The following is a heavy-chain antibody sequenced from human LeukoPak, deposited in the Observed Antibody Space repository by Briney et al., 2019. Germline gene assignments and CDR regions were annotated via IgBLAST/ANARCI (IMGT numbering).Heavy chain of an antibody. CDR1: GDSIISGGYY. CDR3: ARDPVGPGWFDP. J-gene: IGHJ5*02. CDR2: IYYSGTT. Sequence: SETLSLTCTVSGDSIISGGYYWSRIRQHPGKGLEWIGYIYYSGTTYYNPSLKSRVTMSVDTSKNQFSLKLSSVTAADTAIYYCARDPVGPGWFDPWGQGTLVTFSS. V-gene: IGHV4-31*02. D-gene: IGHD1-26*01.